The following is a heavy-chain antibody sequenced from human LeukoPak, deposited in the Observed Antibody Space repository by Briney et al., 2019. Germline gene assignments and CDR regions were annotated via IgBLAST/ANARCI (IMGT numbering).Heavy chain of an antibody. CDR3: ARIPLAYSGAYYFDY. V-gene: IGHV4-4*09. CDR2: ISSSGST. CDR1: RGSISGSIRSFY. J-gene: IGHJ4*02. D-gene: IGHD1-26*01. Sequence: SETLSLTCTVSRGSISGSIRSFYWSWLRQPPGKGLESIGYISSSGSTNDNPSLRSRVTISLDASKNQFFLTLSSVSAADTALYYCARIPLAYSGAYYFDYWGQGTLVTVSP.